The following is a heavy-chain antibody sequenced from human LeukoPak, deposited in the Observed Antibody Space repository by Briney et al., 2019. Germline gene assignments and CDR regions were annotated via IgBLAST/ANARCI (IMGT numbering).Heavy chain of an antibody. CDR3: AGRVGATIWTGLHF. V-gene: IGHV4-4*08. Sequence: SETLSLTCTVSGGSISSYYWSWIRQPPGKGLEWIGYIYTSGSTNYNPSLKSPVTISVDMPKNQFSLNLSSVTVADTAVYYCAGRVGATIWTGLHFWGQGILVTVSS. CDR2: IYTSGST. J-gene: IGHJ4*02. D-gene: IGHD1-26*01. CDR1: GGSISSYY.